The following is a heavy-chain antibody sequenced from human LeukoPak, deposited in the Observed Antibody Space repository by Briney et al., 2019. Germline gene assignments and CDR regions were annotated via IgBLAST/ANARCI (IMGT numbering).Heavy chain of an antibody. V-gene: IGHV4-34*01. CDR2: INHSGST. CDR3: ARMSVAVAGTGGMDY. Sequence: SETLSLTCAVYGGSFSGYYWSWIRQPPGKGLEWIGEINHSGSTNYNPSLKSRVTISVDTSKNQFSLELSSVTAADTAVYYCARMSVAVAGTGGMDYWGQGTLVTVSS. CDR1: GGSFSGYY. D-gene: IGHD6-19*01. J-gene: IGHJ4*02.